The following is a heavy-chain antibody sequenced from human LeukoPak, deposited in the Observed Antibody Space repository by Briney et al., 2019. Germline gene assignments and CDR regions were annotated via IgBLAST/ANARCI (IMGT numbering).Heavy chain of an antibody. J-gene: IGHJ5*02. CDR1: GGSISNGDHY. CDR3: ARVYCSGGTCSKTIRWSWFDP. D-gene: IGHD2-15*01. CDR2: IYYSGST. Sequence: SETLSLTCTVSGGSISNGDHYWSWIRQHPGKGLEWIGHIYYSGSTYYNPSLKSRGIISVETSKNQFSLKLSSVTAADTAVYYCARVYCSGGTCSKTIRWSWFDPWGQGTLVTVSS. V-gene: IGHV4-31*03.